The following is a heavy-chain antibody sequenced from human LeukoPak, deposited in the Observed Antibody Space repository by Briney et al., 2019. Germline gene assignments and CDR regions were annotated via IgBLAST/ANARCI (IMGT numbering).Heavy chain of an antibody. D-gene: IGHD3-3*01. CDR1: GYTFTSYG. Sequence: ASVKVSCKASGYTFTSYGIIWVRQAPGQGLEWMGWISAYNGNTNYAQKLQGRVTMTTDTSTSTAYMELRSLRSDDTAVYYCARVVHYDFWSGYDTSDYWGQGTLVTVSS. V-gene: IGHV1-18*01. CDR3: ARVVHYDFWSGYDTSDY. CDR2: ISAYNGNT. J-gene: IGHJ4*02.